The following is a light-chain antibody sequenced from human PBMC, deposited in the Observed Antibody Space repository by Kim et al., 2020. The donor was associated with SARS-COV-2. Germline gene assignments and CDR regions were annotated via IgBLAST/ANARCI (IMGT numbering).Light chain of an antibody. CDR2: YDS. Sequence: APGKTARSTCGGNNIGSKSVPWYQQKPGQAPVLVIYYDSDRPSGIPERFSGSNSGNTATLTISRVEAGDEADYYCQVWDSSSDHWVFGGGTKLTVL. J-gene: IGLJ3*02. CDR1: NIGSKS. V-gene: IGLV3-21*04. CDR3: QVWDSSSDHWV.